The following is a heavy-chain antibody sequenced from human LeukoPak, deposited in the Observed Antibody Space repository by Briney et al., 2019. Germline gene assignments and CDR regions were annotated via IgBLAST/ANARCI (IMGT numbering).Heavy chain of an antibody. CDR2: ISYSGST. Sequence: SETLSLTCTVSDGSISYYYWSWIRQPPGKGLQWIGYISYSGSTNYNPFLKSRVTISADTSKNQFSLKLSFVTAADTAVYYCARANYSNPYYYYMDVWGKGATVTVSS. CDR3: ARANYSNPYYYYMDV. CDR1: DGSISYYY. D-gene: IGHD4-11*01. V-gene: IGHV4-59*01. J-gene: IGHJ6*03.